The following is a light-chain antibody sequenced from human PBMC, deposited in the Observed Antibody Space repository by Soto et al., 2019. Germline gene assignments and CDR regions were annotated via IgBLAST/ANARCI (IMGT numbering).Light chain of an antibody. CDR2: EVS. V-gene: IGLV2-14*01. Sequence: QSALTQPASVSGSPGHSITTSCTGTSSDVGGYNYVSWYQQHPGKAPKLMIYEVSNRPSGVSNRFSGSKSGNTASLTISGLQAEDEADYYCSSYTSSSIDYVFGTVTKLTVL. CDR3: SSYTSSSIDYV. J-gene: IGLJ1*01. CDR1: SSDVGGYNY.